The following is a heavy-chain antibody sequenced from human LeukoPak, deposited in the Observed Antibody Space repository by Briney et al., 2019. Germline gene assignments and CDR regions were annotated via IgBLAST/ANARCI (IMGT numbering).Heavy chain of an antibody. Sequence: SETLSLTCIVSGGSINNFYWNWIRQPAGKGLEWIGRVHDSGNTNYNPSLKSRVTMSVDRSKNQFSLKLTSVTAADTAVYYCARDQWLLPIDYYYGMDVWGQGTTVTVSS. CDR2: VHDSGNT. J-gene: IGHJ6*02. D-gene: IGHD3-22*01. CDR1: GGSINNFY. CDR3: ARDQWLLPIDYYYGMDV. V-gene: IGHV4-4*07.